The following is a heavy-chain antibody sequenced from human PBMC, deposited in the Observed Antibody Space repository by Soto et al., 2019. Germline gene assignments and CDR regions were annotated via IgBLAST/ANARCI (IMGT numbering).Heavy chain of an antibody. Sequence: QVQLVESGGGVVQPGRSLRLSCAASGFIFSSYGMHWVRQAPGKGLEWVAVISYDGTNKYYADSVKGRFTFSRDNSKNTLYLQMNSLRAEDTAVYYCAKVVASYNYGYIYYYYGMDVWGQGTTVTVSS. CDR1: GFIFSSYG. V-gene: IGHV3-30*18. CDR2: ISYDGTNK. CDR3: AKVVASYNYGYIYYYYGMDV. J-gene: IGHJ6*02. D-gene: IGHD5-18*01.